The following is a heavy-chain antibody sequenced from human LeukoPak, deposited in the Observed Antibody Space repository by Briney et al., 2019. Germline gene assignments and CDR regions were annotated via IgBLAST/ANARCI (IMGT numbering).Heavy chain of an antibody. CDR2: ISYDGSNK. D-gene: IGHD3-22*01. CDR3: ASQAYYYDSSGYYVDY. J-gene: IGHJ4*02. V-gene: IGHV3-30-3*01. CDR1: GFTFSSYA. Sequence: GGSLRLSCAASGFTFSSYAMHWVRQAPGKGLEWVAVISYDGSNKYYADSVKGRFTISRDNSKNTLYLQMNSLRAEDTAVYYCASQAYYYDSSGYYVDYWGQGTLVTVSS.